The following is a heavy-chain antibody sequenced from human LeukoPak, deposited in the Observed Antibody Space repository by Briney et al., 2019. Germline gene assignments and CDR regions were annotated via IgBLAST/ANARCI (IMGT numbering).Heavy chain of an antibody. V-gene: IGHV3-23*01. CDR1: GFTFSSYA. Sequence: GGSLRLSCAASGFTFSSYAMSWVRQAPGKGLGWVSAISGSGGSTYYADSVKGRFTISRDNSKNTLYLQMNSLRAEDTAVYYCAKGTGYSSGWYYFDYWGQGTLVTVSS. J-gene: IGHJ4*02. D-gene: IGHD6-19*01. CDR2: ISGSGGST. CDR3: AKGTGYSSGWYYFDY.